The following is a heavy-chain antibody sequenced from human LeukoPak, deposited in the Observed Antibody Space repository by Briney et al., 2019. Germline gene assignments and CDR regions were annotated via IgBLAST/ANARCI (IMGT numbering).Heavy chain of an antibody. CDR1: GYSISSGYY. J-gene: IGHJ4*02. CDR3: AMATYDSSGYYMY. CDR2: IYHSGST. D-gene: IGHD3-22*01. Sequence: PSETLSLTCTVSGYSISSGYYWGWIRQPPGKGLEWIGSIYHSGSTYYNPSLKSRVTISVDTSKNQFSLKLSSVTAADTAVYYCAMATYDSSGYYMYWGQGTLVTVSS. V-gene: IGHV4-38-2*02.